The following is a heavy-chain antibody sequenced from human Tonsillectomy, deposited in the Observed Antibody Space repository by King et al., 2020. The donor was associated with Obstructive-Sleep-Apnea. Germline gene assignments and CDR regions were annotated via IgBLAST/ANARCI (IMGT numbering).Heavy chain of an antibody. V-gene: IGHV3-30*04. CDR3: ARDRGGSYRLNYFDR. Sequence: QLVQSGGGVVQPGGSLRLSCAASRFTFNTYAMHWVRQAPGKGLEWVAVISYDGSNEYYADSVKGRFSISRDNSKKTLYLQMNSLRGEDTAVYYCARDRGGSYRLNYFDRWGQGTLVTVSS. J-gene: IGHJ4*02. CDR1: RFTFNTYA. CDR2: ISYDGSNE. D-gene: IGHD1-26*01.